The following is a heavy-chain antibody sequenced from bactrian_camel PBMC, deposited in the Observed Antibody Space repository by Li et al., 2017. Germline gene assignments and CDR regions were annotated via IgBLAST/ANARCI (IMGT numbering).Heavy chain of an antibody. D-gene: IGHD1*01. V-gene: IGHV3S55*01. CDR3: AAGSVILPGAPSEYRH. CDR1: GYTDNKYS. J-gene: IGHJ4*01. Sequence: HVQLVESGGGSVQAGESLRLSCAASGYTDNKYSMGWFRQAPGESRRGVGAIGTDGSVVYVDDVKGRFTFSQDNAKNTLFLQMNNLKPEDTAMYYCAAGSVILPGAPSEYRHWGQGTQVTVS. CDR2: IGTDGSV.